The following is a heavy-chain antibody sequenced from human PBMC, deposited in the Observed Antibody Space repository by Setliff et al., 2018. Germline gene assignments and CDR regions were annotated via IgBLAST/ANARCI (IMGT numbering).Heavy chain of an antibody. D-gene: IGHD1-1*01. CDR3: ARDVWGAGTGWFDP. Sequence: KTSETLSLTCTVSGGSISSNNYYGGWIRQPPGKGLEWIGSIYYSGSTYYNPSLKSRVTLSLDTSKNHLSLNLTSVTAADTAVYYCARDVWGAGTGWFDPWGLGILVTVSS. V-gene: IGHV4-39*02. CDR2: IYYSGST. CDR1: GGSISSNNYY. J-gene: IGHJ5*02.